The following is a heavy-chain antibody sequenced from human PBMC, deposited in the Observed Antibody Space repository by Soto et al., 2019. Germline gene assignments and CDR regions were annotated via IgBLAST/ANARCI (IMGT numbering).Heavy chain of an antibody. D-gene: IGHD3-10*01. Sequence: GESLKISCAASGFTFRSYAMHWVRQAPGKGLEWVAVVSYDGTNKYYADSVKDRFTISRDNSKNTLYLQMNSLRAEDTAVYYCARDWGEPGSYYSVYYGMDVWGQGTTVTVSS. CDR1: GFTFRSYA. CDR3: ARDWGEPGSYYSVYYGMDV. J-gene: IGHJ6*02. V-gene: IGHV3-30-3*01. CDR2: VSYDGTNK.